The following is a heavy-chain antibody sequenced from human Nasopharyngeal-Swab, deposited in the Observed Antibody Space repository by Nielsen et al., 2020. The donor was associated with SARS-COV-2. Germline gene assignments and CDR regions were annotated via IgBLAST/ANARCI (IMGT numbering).Heavy chain of an antibody. CDR3: ARDADYYGSGSYLGY. Sequence: GSLRLSCAASGFPFSDYYMSWIRQAPGKGLEWVSYISSSGSTIYYADSVKGRFTISRDNAKNSLYLQMNSLRAEDTAVYYCARDADYYGSGSYLGYWGQGTLVTVSS. CDR1: GFPFSDYY. J-gene: IGHJ4*02. CDR2: ISSSGSTI. D-gene: IGHD3-10*01. V-gene: IGHV3-11*04.